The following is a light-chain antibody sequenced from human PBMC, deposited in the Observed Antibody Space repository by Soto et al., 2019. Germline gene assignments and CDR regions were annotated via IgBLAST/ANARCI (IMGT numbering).Light chain of an antibody. J-gene: IGLJ1*01. CDR2: DVS. Sequence: QSVLTQPASVSGSPGQSITISCTGTSSDFGGYNYVSWYQQHPGKAPKLMIYDVSNRPSGVSNRFSGSKSGNTASLTISGLQAEDEADHYCSSYTSSSTLGVFGTGTKVTVL. V-gene: IGLV2-14*01. CDR1: SSDFGGYNY. CDR3: SSYTSSSTLGV.